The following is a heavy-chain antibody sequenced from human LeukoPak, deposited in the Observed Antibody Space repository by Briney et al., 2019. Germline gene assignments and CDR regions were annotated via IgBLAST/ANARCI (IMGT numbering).Heavy chain of an antibody. CDR1: GFTFSNYE. CDR2: ISGSGSTI. CDR3: AKVRATVTSSGFDY. J-gene: IGHJ4*02. D-gene: IGHD4-17*01. V-gene: IGHV3-48*03. Sequence: GGSLRLSCVASGFTFSNYEFNWVRQAPGKGLDWLSYISGSGSTIYYADSVKGRFTISRDNSKNTLYLQMNSLRAEDTAVYYCAKVRATVTSSGFDYWGQGTLVTVSS.